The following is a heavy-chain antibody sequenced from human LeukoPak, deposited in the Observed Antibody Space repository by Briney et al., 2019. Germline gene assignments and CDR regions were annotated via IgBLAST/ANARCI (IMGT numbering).Heavy chain of an antibody. CDR1: GGSISSYY. D-gene: IGHD6-13*01. J-gene: IGHJ2*01. CDR2: IYYSGST. V-gene: IGHV4-59*01. Sequence: PSETPSLTCTVSGGSISSYYWSWIRPPRREGLELIGYIYYSGSTNYSPSLKSRLTISVDTSKNQFSLKLSSVTAADTAVYYCARTYGSSGLGYFDLWGRGTLVTVSS. CDR3: ARTYGSSGLGYFDL.